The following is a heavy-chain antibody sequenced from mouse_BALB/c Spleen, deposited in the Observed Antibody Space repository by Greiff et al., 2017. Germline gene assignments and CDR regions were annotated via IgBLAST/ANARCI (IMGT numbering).Heavy chain of an antibody. CDR3: ARWVDGYPYAMDY. CDR2: IDPANGNT. CDR1: GFNIKDTY. Sequence: EVQLQQSGAELVKPGASVKLSCTASGFNIKDTYMHWVKQRPEQGLEWIGRIDPANGNTKYDPKFQGKATITADTSSNTAYLQLSSLTSEDTAVYYCARWVDGYPYAMDYWGQGTSVTVSS. D-gene: IGHD2-3*01. J-gene: IGHJ4*01. V-gene: IGHV14-3*02.